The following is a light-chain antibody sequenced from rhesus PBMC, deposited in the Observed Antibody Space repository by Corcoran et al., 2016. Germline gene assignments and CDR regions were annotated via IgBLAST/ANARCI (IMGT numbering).Light chain of an antibody. CDR3: SSYTTSDTFI. V-gene: IGLV2S7*01. CDR1: SSDVSAHNF. J-gene: IGLJ1*01. CDR2: EVT. Sequence: QSAPTQPPSVSGSPGQSVTISCTGTSSDVSAHNFVSWYQQHPGKAPKLMISEVTKRPSGVSNRCSGSKSGNTASLTISGLQAEDEADYYFSSYTTSDTFIFGTGTRLTVL.